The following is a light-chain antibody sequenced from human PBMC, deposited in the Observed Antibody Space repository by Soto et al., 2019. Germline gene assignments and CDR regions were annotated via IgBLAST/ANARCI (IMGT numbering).Light chain of an antibody. V-gene: IGKV1-12*01. J-gene: IGKJ4*01. CDR2: AAT. CDR1: QDISDW. CDR3: QKGNTFPLT. Sequence: DIQMTQSPSSVSASVGERVTITCRASQDISDWLAWHQQKPGKAPKLLIFAATTLNIGVPSRFSGSGSGTDFTLTISSLQPEDFATYYCQKGNTFPLTFGGGTKVEIK.